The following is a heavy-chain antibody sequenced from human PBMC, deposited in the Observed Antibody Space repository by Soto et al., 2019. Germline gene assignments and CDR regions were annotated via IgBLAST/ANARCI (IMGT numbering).Heavy chain of an antibody. V-gene: IGHV4-30-4*02. Sequence: PSETLSLTCTVSGGSISSGDYYWSWIRQPPGKGLEWIGYIYYSGSTYYNPSLKSRVTISVDTSKSQFSLKLSSVTAADTAVYYCARVGWTTVGYYFDYWGQGALVTVSS. D-gene: IGHD4-17*01. CDR3: ARVGWTTVGYYFDY. CDR1: GGSISSGDYY. J-gene: IGHJ4*02. CDR2: IYYSGST.